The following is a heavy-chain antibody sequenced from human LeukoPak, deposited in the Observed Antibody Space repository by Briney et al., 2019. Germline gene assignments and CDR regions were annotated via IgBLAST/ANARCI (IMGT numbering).Heavy chain of an antibody. V-gene: IGHV4-34*01. J-gene: IGHJ4*02. Sequence: PSEILSLTCAVYGGSFSGYYWSWIRQPPGKGLEWIGEINHSGSTNYNPSLKSRVTISVDTSKNQFSLKLSSVTAADTAVYYCARSSWSPGYYFDYWGQGTLVTVSS. CDR2: INHSGST. CDR1: GGSFSGYY. D-gene: IGHD6-13*01. CDR3: ARSSWSPGYYFDY.